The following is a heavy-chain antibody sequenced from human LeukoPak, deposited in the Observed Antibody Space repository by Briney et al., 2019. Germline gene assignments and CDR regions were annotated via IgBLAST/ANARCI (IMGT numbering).Heavy chain of an antibody. CDR3: AKDPRSGYRPRHSWFDP. D-gene: IGHD3-3*01. CDR2: IRYDGSNK. J-gene: IGHJ5*02. CDR1: GFTFSSYG. Sequence: GGSLRLSCAASGFTFSSYGMHWVRQAPGKGLEWVAFIRYDGSNKHYADSVKGRFTISRDNSKNTLYLQMNSLRAEDTAVYYCAKDPRSGYRPRHSWFDPWGQGTLVTVSS. V-gene: IGHV3-30*02.